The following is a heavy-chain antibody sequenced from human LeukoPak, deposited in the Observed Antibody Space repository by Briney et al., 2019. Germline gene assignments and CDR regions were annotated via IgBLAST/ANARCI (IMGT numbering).Heavy chain of an antibody. CDR2: IYHSGST. D-gene: IGHD6-13*01. CDR1: GGSISSYY. CDR3: ARSRPSSQQLVPFDY. J-gene: IGHJ4*02. V-gene: IGHV4-59*12. Sequence: SETLSLTCTVSGGSISSYYWSWIRQPPGKGLEWIGYIYHSGSTYYNPSLKSRVTISVDRSKDQFSLKLSSVTAADTAVYYCARSRPSSQQLVPFDYWGQGTLVTVSS.